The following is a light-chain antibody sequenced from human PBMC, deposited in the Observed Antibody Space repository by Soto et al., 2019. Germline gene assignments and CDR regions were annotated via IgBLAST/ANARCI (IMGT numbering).Light chain of an antibody. V-gene: IGKV3-20*01. CDR1: QSVSSTY. CDR3: QHYGSLVPT. CDR2: GAS. Sequence: EIVLTQSPGTLSLSPGERATLSCRASQSVSSTYLAWYQQKPGQAPRLLIYGASSRATGIPDRFSGSGSGTDFTLTISRLEPEDFAVYYCQHYGSLVPTFGGGTKVEIK. J-gene: IGKJ4*01.